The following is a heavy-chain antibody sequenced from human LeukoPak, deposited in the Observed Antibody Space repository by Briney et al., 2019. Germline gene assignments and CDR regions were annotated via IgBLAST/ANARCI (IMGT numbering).Heavy chain of an antibody. CDR3: ARDPEYYDILTGYSDDAFDI. CDR2: IYYSGST. D-gene: IGHD3-9*01. CDR1: GGSISSSSYY. J-gene: IGHJ3*02. Sequence: SETLSLTCTVSGGSISSSSYYWGWIRQPPGKGREWIGSIYYSGSTYYNPSLKSRVTISVDTSKNQFSLKLSSVTAADTAVYYCARDPEYYDILTGYSDDAFDIWGQGTMVTVSS. V-gene: IGHV4-39*07.